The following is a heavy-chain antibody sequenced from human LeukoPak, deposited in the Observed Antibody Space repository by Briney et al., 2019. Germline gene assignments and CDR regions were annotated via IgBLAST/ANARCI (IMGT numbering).Heavy chain of an antibody. CDR1: GFTFTSSA. Sequence: GASVKVSCKASGFTFTSSAVQWVRQARGQRLEWIGWIVVGSGNTNYAQKFQERVTITRDMSTSTAYMELNSLRSEDTAVYYCAADGRPSYGSDFDYWGQGTLVTVSS. CDR3: AADGRPSYGSDFDY. D-gene: IGHD5-18*01. CDR2: IVVGSGNT. J-gene: IGHJ4*02. V-gene: IGHV1-58*01.